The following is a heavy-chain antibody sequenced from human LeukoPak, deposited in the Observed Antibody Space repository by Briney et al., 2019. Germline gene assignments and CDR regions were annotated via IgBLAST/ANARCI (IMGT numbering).Heavy chain of an antibody. J-gene: IGHJ3*02. D-gene: IGHD3-10*01. CDR2: IYPGDSDT. V-gene: IGHV5-51*01. Sequence: GESLKISCKGSGYSFSSYWIGWVRQMPGKGLGWMGIIYPGDSDTRYSPSFQGQVTMSADKSTSTAYLQCSSLQASDTAIYYCARTYGSGTFYNRVGAFDIWGQGTMVTVSS. CDR1: GYSFSSYW. CDR3: ARTYGSGTFYNRVGAFDI.